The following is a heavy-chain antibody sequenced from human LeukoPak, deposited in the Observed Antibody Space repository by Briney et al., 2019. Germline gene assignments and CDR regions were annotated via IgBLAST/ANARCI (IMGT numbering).Heavy chain of an antibody. Sequence: PGGSLRLSCAASGFTFSSYAMSWVRQAPGKGLEWVSAISGSGGSTYYADSVKGRFTISRDNAKNSLYLQMNSLRAEDTALYYCARVVGYYDSSGYYSFYFQHWGQGTLVTVSS. V-gene: IGHV3-23*01. CDR3: ARVVGYYDSSGYYSFYFQH. CDR2: ISGSGGST. CDR1: GFTFSSYA. J-gene: IGHJ1*01. D-gene: IGHD3-22*01.